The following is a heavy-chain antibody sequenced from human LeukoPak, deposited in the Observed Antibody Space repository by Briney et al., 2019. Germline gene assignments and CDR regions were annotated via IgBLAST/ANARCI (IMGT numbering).Heavy chain of an antibody. V-gene: IGHV4-39*07. CDR1: GGSISSSSYY. J-gene: IGHJ3*02. D-gene: IGHD3-16*02. Sequence: SETLSLTCTVSGGSISSSSYYWGWIRQPPGKGLEWIGSIYYSGSTYYNPSLKSRVTISVDTSKNQFSLKLSSVTAADTAVYYCARGDYVWGSYRYGRAFDIWGQGTMVTVSS. CDR3: ARGDYVWGSYRYGRAFDI. CDR2: IYYSGST.